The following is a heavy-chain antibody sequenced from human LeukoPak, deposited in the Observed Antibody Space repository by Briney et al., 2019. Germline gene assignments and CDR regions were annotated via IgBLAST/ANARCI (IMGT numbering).Heavy chain of an antibody. Sequence: PSETLSLTCAVYGGSFSGYYWSWIRQPPGKGLEWIGEINHSGSTNYNPSLKSRVTISVDASKNQFSLKLSSVTAADTAVYYCARGRSIQLWSYYYYYYMDVWGKGTTVTVSS. V-gene: IGHV4-34*01. CDR3: ARGRSIQLWSYYYYYYMDV. CDR1: GGSFSGYY. CDR2: INHSGST. J-gene: IGHJ6*03. D-gene: IGHD5-18*01.